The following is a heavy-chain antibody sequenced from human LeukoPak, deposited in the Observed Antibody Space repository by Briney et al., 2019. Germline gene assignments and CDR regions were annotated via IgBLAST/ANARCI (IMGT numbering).Heavy chain of an antibody. CDR2: INPNSGGT. V-gene: IGHV1-2*02. D-gene: IGHD2-2*01. CDR1: GYTFTGYY. Sequence: GASVNVSCKASGYTFTGYYMHWVRQAPGQGLEGMGWINPNSGGTNYAQKFQGRVTMTRDTSISTAYMELSRLRSDDTAVYYCARVRPKVVPAARGGYYYGMDVWGQGTTVTVSS. CDR3: ARVRPKVVPAARGGYYYGMDV. J-gene: IGHJ6*02.